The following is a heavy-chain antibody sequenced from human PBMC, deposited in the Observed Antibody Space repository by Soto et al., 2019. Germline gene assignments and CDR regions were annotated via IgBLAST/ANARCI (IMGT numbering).Heavy chain of an antibody. Sequence: LRLSCVASGFTFTRYSMNWVRQAPGKGLEWVSSISSTTNYIYYGDSMKGRFTISRDNAKNSLYLEMNSLRAEDTAVYYCARESEDLTSNFDYWGQGTLVTVSS. CDR3: ARESEDLTSNFDY. CDR1: GFTFTRYS. J-gene: IGHJ4*02. CDR2: ISSTTNYI. V-gene: IGHV3-21*06.